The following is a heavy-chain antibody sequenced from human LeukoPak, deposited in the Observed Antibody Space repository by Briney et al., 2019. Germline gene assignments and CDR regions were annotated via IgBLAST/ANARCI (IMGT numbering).Heavy chain of an antibody. D-gene: IGHD2-2*01. CDR2: IYYSGST. V-gene: IGHV4-39*07. Sequence: SETLSLTCTVSGGSISSSSYYWGWIRQPPGKGLEWIGSIYYSGSTYYNPSLKSRVTISVDTSKNQFSLKLSSVTAEDTAVYYCATEIRLLFLSFRVHDAFDIWGQGTRVTVSS. CDR3: ATEIRLLFLSFRVHDAFDI. CDR1: GGSISSSSYY. J-gene: IGHJ3*02.